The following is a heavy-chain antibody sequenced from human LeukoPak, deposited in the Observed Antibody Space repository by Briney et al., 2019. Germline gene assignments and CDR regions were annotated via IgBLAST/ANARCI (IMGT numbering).Heavy chain of an antibody. V-gene: IGHV3-7*01. Sequence: GGSLRLSCAASGFTFSSYWMSWVRQAPGKGLEWVANIKQDGSEKYYVDSVKGRFTISRDNAKNSLYLQMNSLRAEDTAVYYCAGIAVAGTKVDYFDYWGQGTLVTVSS. CDR3: AGIAVAGTKVDYFDY. CDR1: GFTFSSYW. CDR2: IKQDGSEK. J-gene: IGHJ4*02. D-gene: IGHD6-19*01.